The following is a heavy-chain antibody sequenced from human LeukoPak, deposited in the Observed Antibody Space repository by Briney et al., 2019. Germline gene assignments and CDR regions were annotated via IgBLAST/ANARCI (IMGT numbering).Heavy chain of an antibody. CDR3: ASFSWGSGSYNQEAIWSWFDP. D-gene: IGHD3-10*01. CDR2: INYSGNT. Sequence: SETLSLTCAVSGGSISAYYWSWVRQPPGKGLEWIGYINYSGNTNYNPSLKSRVTISVDTSKNQFSLKLSSVTAADTAVYYCASFSWGSGSYNQEAIWSWFDPWGQGTLVIVSS. J-gene: IGHJ5*02. CDR1: GGSISAYY. V-gene: IGHV4-59*08.